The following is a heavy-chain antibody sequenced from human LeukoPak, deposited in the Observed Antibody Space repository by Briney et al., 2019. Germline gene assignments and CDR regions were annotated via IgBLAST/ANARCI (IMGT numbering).Heavy chain of an antibody. Sequence: GGSLRLSCAASGFTFSSYAVSWVRQAPGKGLEWVSYISSSGSTIYYADSVKGRFTISRDNAKNSLYLQMNSLRAEDTAVYYCARGAGIDSGYDYGDYWGQGTLVTVSS. CDR1: GFTFSSYA. D-gene: IGHD5-12*01. J-gene: IGHJ4*02. V-gene: IGHV3-48*04. CDR3: ARGAGIDSGYDYGDY. CDR2: ISSSGSTI.